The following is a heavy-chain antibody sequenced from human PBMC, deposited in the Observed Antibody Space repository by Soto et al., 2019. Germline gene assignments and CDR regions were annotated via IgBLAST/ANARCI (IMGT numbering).Heavy chain of an antibody. CDR1: GGSINSGGYY. J-gene: IGHJ4*02. CDR3: ARGYSQSGYSSSWVFAY. Sequence: QVQLQESGPGLVKPSQTLSLICTVSGGSINSGGYYWNWIRQHPGKGLEWIGYIFYSGSTYYNPFPSSRVTITADTSENQLSLNLTSVTAAATAVYFCARGYSQSGYSSSWVFAYWGQGTLVNVSS. CDR2: IFYSGST. D-gene: IGHD6-13*01. V-gene: IGHV4-31*03.